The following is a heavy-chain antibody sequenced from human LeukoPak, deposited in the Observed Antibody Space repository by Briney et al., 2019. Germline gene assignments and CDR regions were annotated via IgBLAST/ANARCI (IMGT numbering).Heavy chain of an antibody. D-gene: IGHD4-23*01. J-gene: IGHJ4*02. Sequence: SVKVSCKASGDTFSSYAISWVRQAPGQGLEWMGGIIPIFGTANYAQKFQGRVTITADESTSTAYMELSSLRSDDAAVYYCARGWLAETTVVTPYNYWGQGTLVTVSS. CDR2: IIPIFGTA. CDR1: GDTFSSYA. V-gene: IGHV1-69*13. CDR3: ARGWLAETTVVTPYNY.